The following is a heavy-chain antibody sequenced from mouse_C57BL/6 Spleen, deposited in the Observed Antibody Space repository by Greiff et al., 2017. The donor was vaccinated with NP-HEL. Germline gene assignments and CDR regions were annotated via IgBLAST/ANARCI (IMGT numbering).Heavy chain of an antibody. Sequence: QVQLQQSGAELVMPGASVKLSCKASGYTFTSYWMHWVKQRPGQGLEWIGEIDPSDSYTNYNQKFKGKSTLTVDKSSSTAYMQLSSLTSEDSAVYYCARRGDDGYSDALDYWGQGTSVTVSS. CDR2: IDPSDSYT. J-gene: IGHJ4*01. CDR3: ARRGDDGYSDALDY. D-gene: IGHD2-3*01. V-gene: IGHV1-69*01. CDR1: GYTFTSYW.